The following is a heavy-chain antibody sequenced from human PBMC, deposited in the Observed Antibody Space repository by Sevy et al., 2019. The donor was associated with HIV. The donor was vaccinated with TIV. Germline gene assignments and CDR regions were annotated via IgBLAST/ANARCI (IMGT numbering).Heavy chain of an antibody. CDR2: INQDGSER. CDR1: GFIFNKYC. D-gene: IGHD1-26*01. CDR3: SRDMWAQEEGDAFDI. J-gene: IGHJ3*02. Sequence: GGSLRLSCTASGFIFNKYCMTWVRQAPGKGLEWVADINQDGSERRYVDSVKGRFTISRDNAKNSVYLQMNSLRDDDTAVYFCSRDMWAQEEGDAFDIWGQGTMVTVSS. V-gene: IGHV3-7*03.